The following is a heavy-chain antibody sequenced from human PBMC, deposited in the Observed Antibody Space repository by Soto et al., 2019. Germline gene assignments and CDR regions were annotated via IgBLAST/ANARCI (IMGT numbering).Heavy chain of an antibody. CDR2: IIPIPGTA. V-gene: IGHV1-69*01. J-gene: IGHJ6*02. D-gene: IGHD2-2*01. CDR1: GGTFGSYA. Sequence: QVQLVQSGAEVKKPGSSVKVSCKASGGTFGSYAISWVRQATGQGLEWMGGIIPIPGTANYAQKFQGRVTIAADESTSTACMELSSLRSEDTAVYYCARSQGSSTSLEIYYYYYYGMDVWGQGTTVSVSS. CDR3: ARSQGSSTSLEIYYYYYYGMDV.